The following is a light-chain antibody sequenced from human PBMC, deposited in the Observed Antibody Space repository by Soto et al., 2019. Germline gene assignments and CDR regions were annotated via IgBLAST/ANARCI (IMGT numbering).Light chain of an antibody. CDR2: DAS. J-gene: IGKJ3*01. CDR1: QDLSNY. V-gene: IGKV1-33*01. CDR3: QQYDNLRVFT. Sequence: DIQMTQSPSSLSASVGDRVTITCQASQDLSNYLNWYQQKPGKAPKLLIYDASNLETGGPSRFSGSGSGTDFTFTISSLQPEDIATYYFQQYDNLRVFTFGPGTKVDIK.